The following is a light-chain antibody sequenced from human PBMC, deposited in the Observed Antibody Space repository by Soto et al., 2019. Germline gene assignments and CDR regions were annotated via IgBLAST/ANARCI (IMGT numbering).Light chain of an antibody. CDR1: QSVSSSY. V-gene: IGKV3-20*01. CDR3: QQYGRSPWT. CDR2: GAS. Sequence: EIVLTQSPGTLSLSPGESATLSCRASQSVSSSYLAWYQQKPGQAPRLVIYGASSRATGIPDRFSGSGSGTDFTLTISRLEPEDFAVYYCQQYGRSPWTFGQGTKVEIK. J-gene: IGKJ1*01.